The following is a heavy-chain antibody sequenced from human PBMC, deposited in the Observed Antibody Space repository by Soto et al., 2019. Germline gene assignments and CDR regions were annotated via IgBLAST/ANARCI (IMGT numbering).Heavy chain of an antibody. J-gene: IGHJ4*02. V-gene: IGHV3-9*01. Sequence: GGSLRLSCAASGFTFDDYAMHWVRQAPGKGLEWVSGISWNSGSIGYADSVKGRFTISRDNAKNSLYLQMNSLRAEDTALYYCAKSFSSGSYYFIGYYFDYWGQGTLVTVSS. D-gene: IGHD3-10*01. CDR3: AKSFSSGSYYFIGYYFDY. CDR1: GFTFDDYA. CDR2: ISWNSGSI.